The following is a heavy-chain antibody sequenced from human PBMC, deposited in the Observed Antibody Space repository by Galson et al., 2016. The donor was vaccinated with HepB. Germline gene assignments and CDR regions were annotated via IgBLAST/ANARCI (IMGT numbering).Heavy chain of an antibody. CDR2: ITYNGST. CDR3: ARQGSASSSRITWFAP. Sequence: TLSLTCIVSDGSISSASYYWSWIRQRPGKGLEWIGYITYNGSTSYNPSLRSRITMSIDPSKSRFSLNLTYMTAADTSVYYCARQGSASSSRITWFAPWGQGNLVTVSS. D-gene: IGHD6-6*01. CDR1: DGSISSASYY. V-gene: IGHV4-31*03. J-gene: IGHJ5*02.